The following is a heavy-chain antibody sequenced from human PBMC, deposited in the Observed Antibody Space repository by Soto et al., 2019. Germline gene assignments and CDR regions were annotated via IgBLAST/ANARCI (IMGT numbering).Heavy chain of an antibody. V-gene: IGHV4-31*03. CDR2: IYYTVST. CDR1: GGSISSGGYY. J-gene: IGHJ5*02. CDR3: ASRTHNWFDT. Sequence: QVQLQELCPGLVKPSQTLSLTCTVSGGSISSGGYYWSWIRQHPDKGLEWIGYIYYTVSTCYNPSLKSRVTILVDTSKNQFSLNLSSVTAADTAVYYCASRTHNWFDTWGQGTLVTVSS.